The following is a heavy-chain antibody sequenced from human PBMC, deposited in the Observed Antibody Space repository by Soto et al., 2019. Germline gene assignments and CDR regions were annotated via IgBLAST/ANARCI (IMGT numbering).Heavy chain of an antibody. CDR2: ISYEGSNT. V-gene: IGHV3-30-3*01. CDR1: GFTVSSNY. D-gene: IGHD1-1*01. CDR3: ARVTPGNNLYYFSGLDF. Sequence: GGSLRLSCAASGFTVSSNYMSWVRQAPGKGLQWVALISYEGSNTYYADSVRGRFTISRDNSKNTLYLQMNTLRPEDTGLYYCARVTPGNNLYYFSGLDFWGQGTSVTVSS. J-gene: IGHJ6*02.